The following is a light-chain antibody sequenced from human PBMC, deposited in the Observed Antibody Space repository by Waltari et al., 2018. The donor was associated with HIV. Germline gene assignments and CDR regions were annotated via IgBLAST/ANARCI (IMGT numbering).Light chain of an antibody. V-gene: IGKV3-20*01. J-gene: IGKJ1*01. CDR3: QQYGSSPQT. Sequence: EIVLTQSPGTLSLSPGERSTLSCRASQTVSSTSLAWYQKKPGQAPRLLIDGASSRATGIPDRFSGSGSGTDFTLTISRLEPEDFAVYYCQQYGSSPQTFGQGTKVEIK. CDR2: GAS. CDR1: QTVSSTS.